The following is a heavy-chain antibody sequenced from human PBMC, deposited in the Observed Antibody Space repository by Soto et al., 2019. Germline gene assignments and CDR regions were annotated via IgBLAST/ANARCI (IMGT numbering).Heavy chain of an antibody. D-gene: IGHD4-17*01. CDR1: GYTFTSYG. J-gene: IGHJ4*02. Sequence: QVKLVQSGVEVEKPGASGKVSCKASGYTFTSYGISWVRQAPGQGLEWMGWISAYNGNTNYAQKFHGRVTMTADPSTSPAYMELRILRSDDTAVYYCARDVPTVTTGGPDYWGQGTLVTVSS. CDR3: ARDVPTVTTGGPDY. V-gene: IGHV1-18*01. CDR2: ISAYNGNT.